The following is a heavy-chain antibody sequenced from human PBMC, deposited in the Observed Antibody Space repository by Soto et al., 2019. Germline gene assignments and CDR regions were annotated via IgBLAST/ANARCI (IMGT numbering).Heavy chain of an antibody. D-gene: IGHD3-16*01. Sequence: SETLSLTCSVSGASVSSGTYSWSWIRQPPGKGLEWIGYIYQGGTAFYNPSLNNRVTISVDRSKNHLSLNVTSVTAADTAVYYCARRGGSRPNYYGMDVWGQGTTVTVYS. CDR2: IYQGGTA. CDR3: ARRGGSRPNYYGMDV. J-gene: IGHJ6*02. V-gene: IGHV4-30-2*02. CDR1: GASVSSGTYS.